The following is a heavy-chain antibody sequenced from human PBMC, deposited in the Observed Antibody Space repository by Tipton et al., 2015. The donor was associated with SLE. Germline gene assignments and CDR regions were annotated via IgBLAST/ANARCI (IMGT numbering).Heavy chain of an antibody. D-gene: IGHD2-21*01. CDR3: AGTGPVAY. Sequence: SLRLSCVASGVSFNKYWMIWVRQAPGKGLEWVANIRQDGGEKNYVDSVKGRFTISRDNAKNALYLQMNSLRVEDTAVYFCAGTGPVAYWGQGTLVTVSS. CDR1: GVSFNKYW. J-gene: IGHJ4*02. CDR2: IRQDGGEK. V-gene: IGHV3-7*01.